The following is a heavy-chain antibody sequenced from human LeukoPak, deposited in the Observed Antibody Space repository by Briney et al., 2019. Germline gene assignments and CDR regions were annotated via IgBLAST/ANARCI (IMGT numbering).Heavy chain of an antibody. Sequence: PSETLSLTCAVSGGSISSSSSICWTWVRQPPGKGLEWIGEIYHSGATNYNPSLKSRVTILVDTSKNQFSLKLSSVTAADTAVYYCARGYYYGMDVWGQGTTVTVSS. CDR1: GGSISSSSSIC. J-gene: IGHJ6*02. CDR3: ARGYYYGMDV. V-gene: IGHV4-4*02. CDR2: IYHSGAT.